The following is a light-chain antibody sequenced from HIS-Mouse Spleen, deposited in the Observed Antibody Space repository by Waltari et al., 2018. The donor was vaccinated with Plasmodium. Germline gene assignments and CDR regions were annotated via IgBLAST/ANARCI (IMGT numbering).Light chain of an antibody. Sequence: QPVLTQPPSSSASPGESARLTCTLPSDINVGSYNISCYQKKPGSPPRYLRYYNSDSYQVQASGVPSRFSGSKDASANTGFLLISGLQSEDEADYYCMIWPSNASGVFGGGTKLTVL. CDR2: YNSDSYQ. CDR3: MIWPSNASGV. J-gene: IGLJ3*02. CDR1: SDINVGSYN. V-gene: IGLV5-37*01.